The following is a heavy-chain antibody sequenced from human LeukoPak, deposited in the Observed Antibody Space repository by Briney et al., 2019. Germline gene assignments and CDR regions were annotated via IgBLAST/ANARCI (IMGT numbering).Heavy chain of an antibody. J-gene: IGHJ3*02. D-gene: IGHD3-22*01. CDR2: ISYDGSYK. V-gene: IGHV3-30*03. CDR1: GFTFSSYG. Sequence: GGSLRLSCAASGFTFSSYGMHWVRQAPGRGLEWVAIISYDGSYKYYADSVKGRFTISRDNSKNTVYLQMNSLRAEDTAVYYCARNQRDDYYDSSGIRNAFDIWGQGTMVTVSS. CDR3: ARNQRDDYYDSSGIRNAFDI.